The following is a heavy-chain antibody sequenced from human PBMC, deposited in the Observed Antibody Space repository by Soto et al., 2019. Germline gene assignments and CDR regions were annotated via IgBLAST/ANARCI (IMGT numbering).Heavy chain of an antibody. CDR1: GFTFSGYS. J-gene: IGHJ4*02. Sequence: GGSLRLSCAASGFTFSGYSMNWVRQAPGKGLEWVSSISSTTNYIYYADSMKGRFTVSRDNAKNSVYLDMNSLSAEDTAVYYCARESEDLTSNFDYWGQGNMVTVSS. CDR2: ISSTTNYI. V-gene: IGHV3-21*01. CDR3: ARESEDLTSNFDY.